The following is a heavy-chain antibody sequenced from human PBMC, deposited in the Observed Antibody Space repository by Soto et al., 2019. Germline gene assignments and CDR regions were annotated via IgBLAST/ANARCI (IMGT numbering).Heavy chain of an antibody. V-gene: IGHV4-34*01. CDR3: ARHSYYYGSGSDTEP. CDR2: INHSGRT. CDR1: GGSFSGYY. Sequence: SETLSLTCAFYGGSFSGYYCSWIRQPPGKGLEWIGEINHSGRTYYNPSLKSRVTISVDTSKNQFSLKLSSVTAADTAVYYCARHSYYYGSGSDTEPWGQGTLVTVSS. D-gene: IGHD3-10*01. J-gene: IGHJ5*02.